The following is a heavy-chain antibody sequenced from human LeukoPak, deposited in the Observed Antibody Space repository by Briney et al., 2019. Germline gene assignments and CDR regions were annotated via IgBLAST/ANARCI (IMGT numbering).Heavy chain of an antibody. Sequence: GGSLRLSCAASGFTFSSYGMHWVRQAPGKGLEWVAVISYDGSNKYYADSVKGRFTISRDNSKNTLYLQMNSLRAEDTAVYYCALTRVEMATIFLSYGMDVWGQGTTVTVSS. CDR3: ALTRVEMATIFLSYGMDV. V-gene: IGHV3-30*03. CDR1: GFTFSSYG. J-gene: IGHJ6*02. D-gene: IGHD5-24*01. CDR2: ISYDGSNK.